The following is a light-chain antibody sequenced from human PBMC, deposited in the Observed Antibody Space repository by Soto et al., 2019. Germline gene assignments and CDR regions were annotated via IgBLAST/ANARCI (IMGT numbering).Light chain of an antibody. CDR1: SSDVGGYNY. V-gene: IGLV2-8*01. Sequence: QSALTQPPSASGSPGQSVTISCTGNSSDVGGYNYVSWYQQHPGKSPKLMIYEVSKLPSGVPDRFSGSKSGNTASLTVSGLQAEDEADYYCSSYAGSNNLVFGGGTKLTVL. CDR2: EVS. J-gene: IGLJ2*01. CDR3: SSYAGSNNLV.